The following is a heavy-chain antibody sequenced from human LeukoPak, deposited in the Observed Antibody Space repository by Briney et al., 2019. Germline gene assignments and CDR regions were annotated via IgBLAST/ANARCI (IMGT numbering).Heavy chain of an antibody. Sequence: PGRSLRLSCAASGFTFSSYGMHWVRQAPGKGLEWVAVISYDGSNKYYADSVKGRFTISRDNAKNSLYLQMNSLRAEDTAVYYCARILKSEAAHDYWGQGTLVTVSS. CDR2: ISYDGSNK. CDR1: GFTFSSYG. D-gene: IGHD6-13*01. J-gene: IGHJ4*02. V-gene: IGHV3-30*03. CDR3: ARILKSEAAHDY.